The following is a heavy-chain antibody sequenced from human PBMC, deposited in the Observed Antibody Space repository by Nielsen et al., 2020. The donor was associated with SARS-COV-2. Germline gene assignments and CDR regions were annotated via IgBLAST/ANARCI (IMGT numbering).Heavy chain of an antibody. Sequence: WIRQPPGKGLEWIGELSHSGSTNYSPSLKSRVTISVDTSKNQFSLKLSSVTAADTAVYYCARQGYCSSTSCSPFNWFDPWGQGTLVTVSS. V-gene: IGHV4-34*01. D-gene: IGHD2-2*01. J-gene: IGHJ5*02. CDR3: ARQGYCSSTSCSPFNWFDP. CDR2: LSHSGST.